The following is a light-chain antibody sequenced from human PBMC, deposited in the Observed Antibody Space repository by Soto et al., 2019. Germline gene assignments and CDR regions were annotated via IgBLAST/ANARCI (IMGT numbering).Light chain of an antibody. CDR1: QSVSSN. Sequence: VMTKSPSTLSVSPGETATLSCRASQSVSSNLAWYQQKPGQAPRLLIYGASTRSTGIPARFSGGGSGTEFTLTISSLPSEDFAVYYCQQYNNWPWTFAQGTKV. V-gene: IGKV3-15*01. CDR2: GAS. CDR3: QQYNNWPWT. J-gene: IGKJ1*01.